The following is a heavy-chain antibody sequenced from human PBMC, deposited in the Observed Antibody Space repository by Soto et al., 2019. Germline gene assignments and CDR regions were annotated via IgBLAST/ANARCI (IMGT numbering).Heavy chain of an antibody. V-gene: IGHV3-48*02. Sequence: PGGSLRLSCEASGLSLSNYGLSWVRQAPGKGLEWVSYISSSGTTTFYADSVKGRFTISRDNARNSLFLQMNSLRDEDTAVYYCAREQWLVYFDYWGQGTLVTVSS. CDR2: ISSSGTTT. CDR1: GLSLSNYG. J-gene: IGHJ4*02. D-gene: IGHD6-19*01. CDR3: AREQWLVYFDY.